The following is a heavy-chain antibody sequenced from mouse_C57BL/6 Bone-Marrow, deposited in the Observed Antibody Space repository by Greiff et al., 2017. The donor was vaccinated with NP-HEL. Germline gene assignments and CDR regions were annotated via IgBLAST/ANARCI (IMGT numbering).Heavy chain of an antibody. CDR1: GYTFTSYW. D-gene: IGHD1-1*01. Sequence: VQLQQPGAELVRPGSSVKLSCKASGYTFTSYWMHWVKQRPIQGLEWIGNIDPSDSETHYNQKFKDKATLTVDKSSSTAYMQLSSLTSEDSAVYYCARGDYYGSSPFDDWGQGTTLTVSS. J-gene: IGHJ2*01. CDR3: ARGDYYGSSPFDD. CDR2: IDPSDSET. V-gene: IGHV1-52*01.